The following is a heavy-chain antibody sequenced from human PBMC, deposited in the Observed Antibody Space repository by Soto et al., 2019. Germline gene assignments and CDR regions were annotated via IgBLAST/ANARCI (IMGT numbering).Heavy chain of an antibody. V-gene: IGHV3-23*01. CDR2: ISGSGDST. J-gene: IGHJ1*01. D-gene: IGHD2-21*02. CDR3: ATAPTPVVTFFGY. Sequence: GGSLRLSCAASGFTFSSYAMNWVRQAPGKGLEWVSVISGSGDSTYSADSVKGRFTISRDNSKNTLYLQMNSLRDEDTAVYYCATAPTPVVTFFGYWGQGTLVTVSS. CDR1: GFTFSSYA.